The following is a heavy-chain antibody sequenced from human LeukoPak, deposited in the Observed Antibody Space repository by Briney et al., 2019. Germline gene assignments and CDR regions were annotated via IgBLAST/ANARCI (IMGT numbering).Heavy chain of an antibody. J-gene: IGHJ4*02. CDR1: GFTFCSYE. CDR3: ARLDGGSYSPFDY. CDR2: ISSSGSTI. Sequence: PGGSLRLSCAASGFTFCSYEMNWVRQAPGKGLEWVSYISSSGSTIYYADSVKGRFTISRDNAKNSLYLQMNSLRAEDTAVYYCARLDGGSYSPFDYWGQGTLVTVSS. D-gene: IGHD1-26*01. V-gene: IGHV3-48*03.